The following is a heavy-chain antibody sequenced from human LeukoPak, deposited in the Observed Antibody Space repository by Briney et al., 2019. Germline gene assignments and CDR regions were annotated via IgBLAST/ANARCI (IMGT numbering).Heavy chain of an antibody. Sequence: PGRSLRLSCAASGFTSSSYGMHWVRQAPGKGLEWVAVISYDGSNKYYADSVKGRFTISRDNSKNTLYLQMNSLRAEDTAVYYCAKDLGFGELFIYGMDVWGQGTTVTVSS. CDR1: GFTSSSYG. CDR2: ISYDGSNK. J-gene: IGHJ6*02. D-gene: IGHD3-10*01. CDR3: AKDLGFGELFIYGMDV. V-gene: IGHV3-30*18.